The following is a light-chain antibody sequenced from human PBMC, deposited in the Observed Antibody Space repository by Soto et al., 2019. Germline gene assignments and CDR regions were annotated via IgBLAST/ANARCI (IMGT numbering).Light chain of an antibody. CDR2: AAS. V-gene: IGKV1-39*01. CDR3: QQSYRTPLT. J-gene: IGKJ4*01. CDR1: QSISNN. Sequence: EIQMTQSPSSLSASVGDRVTITCRASQSISNNLNWYQQKPGKAPRLLIYAASSLQSGVPSRFSGSGSGTDFTLVINSLQPEDFTTYYCQQSYRTPLTFGGGTKVEIK.